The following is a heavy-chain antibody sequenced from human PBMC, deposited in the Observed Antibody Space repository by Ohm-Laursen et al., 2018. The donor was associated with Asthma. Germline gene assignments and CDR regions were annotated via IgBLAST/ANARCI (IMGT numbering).Heavy chain of an antibody. V-gene: IGHV3-33*01. CDR2: IWYDGSNK. Sequence: RSLRLSCTASGFTFSSYGMHWVRQAPGKGLEWVAVIWYDGSNKYYADSVKGRFTISRDNSKNTLYLQMNSLRAEDTAVYYCVRGLTVTYAFDHWGQGTLLTVSS. CDR1: GFTFSSYG. J-gene: IGHJ4*02. D-gene: IGHD4-17*01. CDR3: VRGLTVTYAFDH.